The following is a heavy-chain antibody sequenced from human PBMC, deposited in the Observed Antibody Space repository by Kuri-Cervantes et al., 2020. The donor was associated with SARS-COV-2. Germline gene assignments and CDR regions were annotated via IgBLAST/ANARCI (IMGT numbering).Heavy chain of an antibody. CDR2: IAYDGSNK. J-gene: IGHJ4*02. CDR3: ATDRVRVVTHNFDY. D-gene: IGHD3-10*01. Sequence: GGSLRLSCAASGFTFSSYGMHWVRQVPGKGLEWVAVIAYDGSNKYYGNSVKGRFTISRDNSKNTLYLQMNSLRAEDTAVYYCATDRVRVVTHNFDYWGQGTLVTVSS. CDR1: GFTFSSYG. V-gene: IGHV3-30*03.